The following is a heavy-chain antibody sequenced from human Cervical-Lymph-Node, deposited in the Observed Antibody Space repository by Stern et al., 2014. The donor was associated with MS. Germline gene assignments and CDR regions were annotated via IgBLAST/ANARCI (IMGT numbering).Heavy chain of an antibody. CDR3: ARNGHYYYALDV. CDR2: IKQDGSEK. Sequence: VQLVESGGGLVQPGGSLRLSCAASGFTFSSYWMSWVRQAPGKGLEWVANIKQDGSEKYCVDSVRGRFTISRDNAKNSLYLQMNSLRAEDTAVYYCARNGHYYYALDVWGQGTTVTVSS. V-gene: IGHV3-7*01. CDR1: GFTFSSYW. J-gene: IGHJ6*02.